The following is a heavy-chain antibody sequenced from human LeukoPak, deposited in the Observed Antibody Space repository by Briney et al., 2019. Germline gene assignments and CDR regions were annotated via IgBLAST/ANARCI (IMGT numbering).Heavy chain of an antibody. J-gene: IGHJ6*02. CDR1: GFPFSSYG. V-gene: IGHV3-30*18. CDR2: ISYDGSNN. CDR3: AKDRGPGGNSYYYYGMDV. D-gene: IGHD4-23*01. Sequence: GGSLRLSCAASGFPFSSYGMHWVRQAPGKGLEWVAVISYDGSNNYYADSVKGRFTISRDNSKNTLYLQMNSLRAEDTAVYYCAKDRGPGGNSYYYYGMDVWGQGTKVTVSS.